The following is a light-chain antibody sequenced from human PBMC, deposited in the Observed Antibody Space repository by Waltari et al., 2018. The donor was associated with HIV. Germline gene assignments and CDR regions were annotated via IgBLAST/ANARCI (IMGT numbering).Light chain of an antibody. J-gene: IGLJ1*01. CDR3: CSYAGSSTHV. CDR1: SSDVGTYNV. CDR2: EVS. V-gene: IGLV2-23*02. Sequence: QSALTQPASVSGSPGQSITISCTGTSSDVGTYNVVSWHQQHPGKAPKLMIYEVSKRPSGVSNRFSGSKSGNTASLTISGLQAEDEADYYCCSYAGSSTHVFGTGTKVTVL.